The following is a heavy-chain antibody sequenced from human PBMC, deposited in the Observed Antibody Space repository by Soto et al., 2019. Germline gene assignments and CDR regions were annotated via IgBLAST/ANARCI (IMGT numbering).Heavy chain of an antibody. V-gene: IGHV1-46*01. J-gene: IGHJ4*02. D-gene: IGHD3-9*01. CDR1: GYTFTSYY. CDR3: ATGLDYPYYFAD. Sequence: GASVKVSCKASGYTFTSYYMYWVRQAPGQGLEWMGILNPSAGSTTYAQKFQGRVTMTRDTSTSTAYMELSSLRSEDTAVYYCATGLDYPYYFADWGQGTLVTVSS. CDR2: LNPSAGST.